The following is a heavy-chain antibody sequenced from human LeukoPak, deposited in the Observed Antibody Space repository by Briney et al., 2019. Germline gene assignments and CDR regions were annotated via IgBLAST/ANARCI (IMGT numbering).Heavy chain of an antibody. V-gene: IGHV3-49*04. CDR3: TRGGEVLWFGELRSMDV. D-gene: IGHD3-10*01. CDR1: VFTHGEYA. J-gene: IGHJ6*04. Sequence: GGSLRLSCTASVFTHGEYAMSWVRQAPGKGREWVGFIRRKAYGGTTEYAASVKGRFTISRDDSKSIAYLQKNSLKTEDTAVYYCTRGGEVLWFGELRSMDVWGKGTTVTVSS. CDR2: IRRKAYGGTT.